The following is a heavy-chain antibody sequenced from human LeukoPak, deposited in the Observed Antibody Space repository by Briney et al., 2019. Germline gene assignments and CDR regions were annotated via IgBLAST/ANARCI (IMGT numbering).Heavy chain of an antibody. V-gene: IGHV4-61*02. CDR1: GGSISSGSYY. J-gene: IGHJ4*02. CDR2: IYTSGST. CDR3: ARDREVGATGYYFDY. Sequence: SETLSLTCTVSGGSISSGSYYWSWIRQPAGKGLEWIGRIYTSGSTTYNSSLKSRVTISLDTSKNHFSLRLSSVTAADTAVCYCARDREVGATGYYFDYWGQGTLVTVSS. D-gene: IGHD1-26*01.